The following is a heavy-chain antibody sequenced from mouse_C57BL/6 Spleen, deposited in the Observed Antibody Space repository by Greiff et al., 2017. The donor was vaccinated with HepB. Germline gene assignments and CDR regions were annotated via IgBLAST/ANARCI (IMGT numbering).Heavy chain of an antibody. CDR2: ISSGSSTI. J-gene: IGHJ4*01. Sequence: EVKVVESGGGLVKPGGSLKLSCAASGFTFSDYGMHWVRQAPEKGLEWVAYISSGSSTIYYADTVKGRFTISRDNAKNTLFLQMTSLRSEDTAMYYCAPLAVATDYYAMDYWGQGTSVTVSS. CDR1: GFTFSDYG. V-gene: IGHV5-17*01. CDR3: APLAVATDYYAMDY. D-gene: IGHD1-1*01.